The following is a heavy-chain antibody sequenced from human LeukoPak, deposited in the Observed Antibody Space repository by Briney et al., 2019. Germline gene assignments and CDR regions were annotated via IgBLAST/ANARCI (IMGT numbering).Heavy chain of an antibody. Sequence: GESLKISCKASGYKFSNYWIAWVRQMPGKGLEWMGTIYPDDSDARYSPSFQGQGTLPVDKSVTTAYLQWSSLKASDTAIYYCARRPTTNFDFWGQGTLVTVSS. D-gene: IGHD1-26*01. CDR2: IYPDDSDA. CDR3: ARRPTTNFDF. CDR1: GYKFSNYW. V-gene: IGHV5-51*01. J-gene: IGHJ4*02.